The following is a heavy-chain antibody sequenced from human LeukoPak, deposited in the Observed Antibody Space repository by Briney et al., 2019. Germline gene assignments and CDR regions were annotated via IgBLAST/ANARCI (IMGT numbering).Heavy chain of an antibody. J-gene: IGHJ6*03. Sequence: SETLSLTCTVSGGSISSSSSYWGWIRQPPGKGLEWIGSIYYSGSTYYNPSLKSRVTISVDTSKNQFSLKLSSVTAADTAVYYCARDRSCSSTSCYANYYYMDVWGKGTTVTISS. CDR2: IYYSGST. V-gene: IGHV4-39*07. CDR1: GGSISSSSSY. D-gene: IGHD2-2*01. CDR3: ARDRSCSSTSCYANYYYMDV.